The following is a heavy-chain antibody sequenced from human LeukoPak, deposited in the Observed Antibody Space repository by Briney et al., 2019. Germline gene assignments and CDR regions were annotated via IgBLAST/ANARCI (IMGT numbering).Heavy chain of an antibody. Sequence: GGSLRLSCAASGFIFSSYGMHWVRQAPGKGLEWVAVIWYDGSNKYYADSVKGRFTISRDNSKNTLYLQMNSLRAEDTAVYYCARAIYHPYYYYYGMDGWGQGTTVTVSS. J-gene: IGHJ6*02. CDR3: ARAIYHPYYYYYGMDG. V-gene: IGHV3-33*01. CDR2: IWYDGSNK. CDR1: GFIFSSYG. D-gene: IGHD2-2*01.